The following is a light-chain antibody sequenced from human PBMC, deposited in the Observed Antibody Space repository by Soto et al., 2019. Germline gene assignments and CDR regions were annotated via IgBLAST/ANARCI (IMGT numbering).Light chain of an antibody. CDR2: DND. Sequence: QSVLTQPPSVSAAPGQKVTISCSGSSSNIGNNYVSWYQQLPGTAPKLLIYDNDRRPSGIPDRFSGSKSGTSATLDITGLQTEDEADYYCGTWDSSLSAGEFGGGTKVTVL. CDR1: SSNIGNNY. CDR3: GTWDSSLSAGE. J-gene: IGLJ3*02. V-gene: IGLV1-51*01.